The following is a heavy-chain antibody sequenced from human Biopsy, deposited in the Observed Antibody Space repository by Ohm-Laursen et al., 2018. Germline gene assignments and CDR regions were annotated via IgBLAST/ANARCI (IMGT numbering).Heavy chain of an antibody. CDR3: ARGISPSTFPENTLDI. J-gene: IGHJ3*02. Sequence: SLRLSCTAAGFKFDDYAMHWVRQTPGKGLEWVSGMSRNNGFIGYADSVRGRFTISRDNGQNSLYLQMNNLITKDTAVYYCARGISPSTFPENTLDIWGQGTMVTVSS. V-gene: IGHV3-9*01. D-gene: IGHD2/OR15-2a*01. CDR2: MSRNNGFI. CDR1: GFKFDDYA.